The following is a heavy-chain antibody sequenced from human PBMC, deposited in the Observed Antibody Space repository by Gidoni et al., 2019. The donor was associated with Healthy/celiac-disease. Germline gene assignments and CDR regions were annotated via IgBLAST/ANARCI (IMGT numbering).Heavy chain of an antibody. D-gene: IGHD4-17*01. Sequence: EVQLVESGGGLVKPGGSLRLSCAASGFTFRSYSMNWVRQAPGKGLEWGSYMSRRSSYINYEDSVKGRVNSSRDNAKNEVYLEMNSLRDEETAVDYGAGWEGGDDLDYDDDYYMDVWGKGTTVTVSS. V-gene: IGHV3-21*01. CDR3: AGWEGGDDLDYDDDYYMDV. CDR2: MSRRSSYI. J-gene: IGHJ6*03. CDR1: GFTFRSYS.